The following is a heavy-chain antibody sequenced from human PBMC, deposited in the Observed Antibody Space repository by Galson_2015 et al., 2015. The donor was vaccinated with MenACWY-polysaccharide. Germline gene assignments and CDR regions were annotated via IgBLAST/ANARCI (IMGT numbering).Heavy chain of an antibody. Sequence: SLRLACAAAGFSFGIYVMTWVRQAPGTGVEWVSAISSGGDTAYYTDSVKGRFTISRDNSKDTLHLQVDSLRAEDTALYYCAREGSRIAFHAFDIWGQGTMVIVSS. J-gene: IGHJ3*02. V-gene: IGHV3-23*01. CDR2: ISSGGDTA. CDR1: GFSFGIYV. D-gene: IGHD6-19*01. CDR3: AREGSRIAFHAFDI.